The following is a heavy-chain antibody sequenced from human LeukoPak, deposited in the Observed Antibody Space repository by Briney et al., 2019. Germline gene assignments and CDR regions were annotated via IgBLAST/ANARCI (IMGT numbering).Heavy chain of an antibody. CDR1: GYTFTSYY. D-gene: IGHD4-17*01. V-gene: IGHV1-46*01. CDR2: FKPSDGRA. J-gene: IGHJ4*02. Sequence: ASVKVSCKASGYTFTSYYLHWVRQAPGQGLEWMGIFKPSDGRANYTQKFQGRVTMTRDTSTSTVYMELSSLRSDDTAVYYCARQAVTTGWYFDYWGQGTLVAVSS. CDR3: ARQAVTTGWYFDY.